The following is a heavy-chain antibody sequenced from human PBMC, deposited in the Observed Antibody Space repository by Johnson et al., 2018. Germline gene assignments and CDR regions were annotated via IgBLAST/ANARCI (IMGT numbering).Heavy chain of an antibody. D-gene: IGHD1-26*01. Sequence: VQLVQSGGGLVQPGGSLRLSCAASGFTFSSYAMHWVRQAPGKGLEYVSAISSNGGSTYYANSVKGRFTISRDNSKNTLYLQMGSLRAEDMAVYYCARVIVGATVFDYWGQGTLVTVSS. V-gene: IGHV3-64*01. CDR2: ISSNGGST. J-gene: IGHJ4*02. CDR3: ARVIVGATVFDY. CDR1: GFTFSSYA.